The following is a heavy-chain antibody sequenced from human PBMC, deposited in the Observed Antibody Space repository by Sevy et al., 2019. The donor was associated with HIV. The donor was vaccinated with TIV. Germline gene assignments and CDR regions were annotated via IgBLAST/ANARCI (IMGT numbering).Heavy chain of an antibody. CDR2: INPNSGGT. CDR3: ARIGYCSSTSGYKGMDV. Sequence: ASVKVSCKASGYTFTGYYMHWVRQAPGQGLEWMGRINPNSGGTNYAQKFQGRVTMTSDTSISTAYMELSRLRSDDTAGYYCARIGYCSSTSGYKGMDVWGQGTTVTVSS. J-gene: IGHJ6*02. V-gene: IGHV1-2*06. D-gene: IGHD2-2*02. CDR1: GYTFTGYY.